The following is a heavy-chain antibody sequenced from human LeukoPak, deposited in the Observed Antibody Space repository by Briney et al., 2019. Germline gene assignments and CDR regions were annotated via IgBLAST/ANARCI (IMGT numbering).Heavy chain of an antibody. Sequence: SETLSLTCTVSGGSISSYYWSWIRQPPGKGLGWIGYIYYSGSTNYNPSLKSRVTISVDTSKNQFSLKLSSVTAADTAVYYCARDSSGYYYLPQYYFDYWGQGTLVTVSS. CDR1: GGSISSYY. CDR3: ARDSSGYYYLPQYYFDY. J-gene: IGHJ4*02. CDR2: IYYSGST. D-gene: IGHD3-22*01. V-gene: IGHV4-59*01.